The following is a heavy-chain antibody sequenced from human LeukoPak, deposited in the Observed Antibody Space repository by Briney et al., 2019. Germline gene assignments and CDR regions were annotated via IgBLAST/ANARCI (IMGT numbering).Heavy chain of an antibody. V-gene: IGHV1-2*02. J-gene: IGHJ4*02. CDR3: ARAIPTYCAAIGY. CDR1: GYTFTGYY. Sequence: ASVKVSCKASGYTFTGYYMHWVRQAPGQGLEWMGWINPNSGGTNYAQKFQGRVTMTRDTSISTAYMELSRLRSDDTAVYYCARAIPTYCAAIGYWGQGTLVTVSS. CDR2: INPNSGGT. D-gene: IGHD2-15*01.